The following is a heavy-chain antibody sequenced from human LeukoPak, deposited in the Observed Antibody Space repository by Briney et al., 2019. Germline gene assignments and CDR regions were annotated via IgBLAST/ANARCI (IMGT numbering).Heavy chain of an antibody. CDR3: APLEDPVEGY. Sequence: VSCKASGGTFSSYAISWVRQAPGQGLEWMGGIIPIFGTENYAQKFQGRVTITTDESTSTAYMELSSLRSEDTAVYYCAPLEDPVEGYWGQGTLVTVSS. J-gene: IGHJ4*02. V-gene: IGHV1-69*05. CDR2: IIPIFGTE. D-gene: IGHD5-24*01. CDR1: GGTFSSYA.